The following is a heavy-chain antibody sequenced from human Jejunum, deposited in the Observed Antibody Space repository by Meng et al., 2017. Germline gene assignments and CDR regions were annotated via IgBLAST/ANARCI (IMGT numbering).Heavy chain of an antibody. Sequence: QVHLQESGPGLVKPSGTLSLTCEVSGDSSSSTNWWDWLRQPPGKGLEWIGEIYHSGRTNFNPSLESRVTISVDESKNQFSLTLNSVTAADTAVYYCARGVGDIRVGFDYWGQGILVTVSS. CDR1: GDSSSSTNW. D-gene: IGHD5-12*01. V-gene: IGHV4-4*02. J-gene: IGHJ4*02. CDR2: IYHSGRT. CDR3: ARGVGDIRVGFDY.